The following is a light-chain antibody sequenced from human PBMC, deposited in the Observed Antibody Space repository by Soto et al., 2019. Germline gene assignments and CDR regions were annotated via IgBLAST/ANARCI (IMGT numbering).Light chain of an antibody. CDR2: GAS. V-gene: IGKV3-15*01. J-gene: IGKJ1*01. Sequence: EIVLTQSPVTLSLSPGERGTLSCRASQSISNYLTWYQQKPGQAPRLLIYGASTRATGIPDRFSGSGSGTEFTLSISSLQSEDFAVYYCQQYNNWPRTFGQGTKVDI. CDR3: QQYNNWPRT. CDR1: QSISNY.